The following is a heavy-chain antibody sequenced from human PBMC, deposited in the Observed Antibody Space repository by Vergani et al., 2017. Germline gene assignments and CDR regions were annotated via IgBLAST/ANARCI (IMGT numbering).Heavy chain of an antibody. J-gene: IGHJ4*02. CDR3: ARTTVTTTPYFDY. CDR2: IYYSGST. V-gene: IGHV4-30-4*08. Sequence: QVQLQESGPGLVKPSQTLSLTCTVSGGSISSGDYYWSWIRQPPGKGLEWIGYIYYSGSTYYNPSLKSRGTLSVDTSKNQFSLKLSSVTAADTAVYYCARTTVTTTPYFDYWGQGTLVTVSS. CDR1: GGSISSGDYY. D-gene: IGHD4-17*01.